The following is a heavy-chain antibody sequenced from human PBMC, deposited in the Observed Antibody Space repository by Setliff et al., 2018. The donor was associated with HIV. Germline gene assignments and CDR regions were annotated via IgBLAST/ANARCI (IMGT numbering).Heavy chain of an antibody. J-gene: IGHJ4*02. CDR2: ISGYNGKT. Sequence: ASVKVSCKASGYTFTIYGITWVRQAPGQGLEWMGWISGYNGKTNYAQKYQDRVTMNTNISTSMAYMEVRGLTSDDTAVYYCARGYCSSTSCQYYLNYWGQGTLVTVSS. CDR1: GYTFTIYG. CDR3: ARGYCSSTSCQYYLNY. V-gene: IGHV1-18*01. D-gene: IGHD2-2*01.